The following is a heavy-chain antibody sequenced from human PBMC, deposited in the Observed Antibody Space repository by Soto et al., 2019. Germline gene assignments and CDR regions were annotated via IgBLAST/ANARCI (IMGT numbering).Heavy chain of an antibody. Sequence: SETLSLTCTVIGGSIRSPNFSWSWIRQHPGKGPEWIGNIYYNGTTTYSPSLESRVTISVDTSKNQFSLKLSSVTAADTAVYYCAREPSIWGQGTLVTVSS. V-gene: IGHV4-31*03. CDR3: AREPSI. CDR2: IYYNGTT. CDR1: GGSIRSPNFS. J-gene: IGHJ4*02.